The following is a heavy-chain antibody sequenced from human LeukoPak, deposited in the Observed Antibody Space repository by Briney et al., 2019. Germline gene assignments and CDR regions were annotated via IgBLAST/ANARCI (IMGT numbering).Heavy chain of an antibody. CDR2: IWYDGSNK. Sequence: GGSLRLSCAASGFTFSSYGMHWVRQAPGKGLEWVAVIWYDGSNKYYADSVKGRFTISRDNSKNTLYLQMNSLRAEDTAVYYCAKESRAHFDAFDIWGQGTMVTVSS. V-gene: IGHV3-33*06. CDR1: GFTFSSYG. J-gene: IGHJ3*02. D-gene: IGHD3-10*01. CDR3: AKESRAHFDAFDI.